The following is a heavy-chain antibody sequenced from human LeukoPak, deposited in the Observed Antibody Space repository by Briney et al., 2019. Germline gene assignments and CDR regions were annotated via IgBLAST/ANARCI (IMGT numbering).Heavy chain of an antibody. CDR2: VSHDGSIK. D-gene: IGHD3-10*01. V-gene: IGHV3-30*03. CDR3: ARDQHRTGIGP. J-gene: IGHJ5*02. CDR1: GFSFSNYG. Sequence: GGSLRLSCAASGFSFSNYGVHWVRQAPGKGLEWVAVVSHDGSIKYYADSVKGRFTISRDNSKNTLYLQMNSLRAEDTAVYYCARDQHRTGIGPWGQGTLVTVSS.